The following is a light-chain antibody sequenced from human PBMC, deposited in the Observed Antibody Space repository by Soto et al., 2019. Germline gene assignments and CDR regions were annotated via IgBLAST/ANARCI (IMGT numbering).Light chain of an antibody. Sequence: SVLTQPPSASGSPGQSVTISCTGTSSDIGGYDYVSWYQQHPGKAPKLIIYEVNKRPSGVPDRFSGSKSGNTASLIVSGLQAEDEADYYFSSYAGSNNLVFAGGTKVTVL. V-gene: IGLV2-8*01. J-gene: IGLJ3*02. CDR3: SSYAGSNNLV. CDR2: EVN. CDR1: SSDIGGYDY.